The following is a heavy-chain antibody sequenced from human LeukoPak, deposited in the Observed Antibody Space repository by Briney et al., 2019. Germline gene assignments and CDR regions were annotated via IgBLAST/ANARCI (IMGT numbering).Heavy chain of an antibody. D-gene: IGHD3-3*01. CDR3: ARDYYDFWSGYSIARVFDP. CDR2: IIPIFGTA. V-gene: IGHV1-69*13. CDR1: GGTFSSYA. J-gene: IGHJ5*02. Sequence: ASVKVSCKASGGTFSSYAISWVRQAPGQGLEWMGGIIPIFGTANYAQKFQGRVTITADGSTSTAYMELSSLRSDDTAVYYCARDYYDFWSGYSIARVFDPWGQGTLVTVSS.